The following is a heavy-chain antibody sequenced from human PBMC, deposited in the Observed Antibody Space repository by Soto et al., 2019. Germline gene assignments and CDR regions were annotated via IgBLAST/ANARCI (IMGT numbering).Heavy chain of an antibody. Sequence: EVQLVESGGGLVQPGGSLRLSCAASGFTFSSYWMHWVRQATGNGLVWVSRINSDGSSTSYADSVKGRFTISRDNAKNTLYLQMNSLRAEDTAVYYCARDKYTVPTGLTDYWGQGTLVTVSS. CDR2: INSDGSST. CDR3: ARDKYTVPTGLTDY. CDR1: GFTFSSYW. V-gene: IGHV3-74*01. J-gene: IGHJ4*02. D-gene: IGHD4-17*01.